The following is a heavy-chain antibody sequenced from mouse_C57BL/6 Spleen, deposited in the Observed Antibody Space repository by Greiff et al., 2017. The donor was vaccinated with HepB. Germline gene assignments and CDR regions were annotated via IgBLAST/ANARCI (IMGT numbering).Heavy chain of an antibody. D-gene: IGHD2-4*01. Sequence: QVQLQQPGTELVKPGASVKLSCKASGYTFTSYWIHWVKQRPGQGLEWIGNINPSNGGTNYNEKFKSKATLTVDKSSSTAYMQLSSLTSEDSAVYYCARERAYDYDDYAMDYWGQGTSVTVSS. V-gene: IGHV1-53*01. CDR2: INPSNGGT. CDR1: GYTFTSYW. J-gene: IGHJ4*01. CDR3: ARERAYDYDDYAMDY.